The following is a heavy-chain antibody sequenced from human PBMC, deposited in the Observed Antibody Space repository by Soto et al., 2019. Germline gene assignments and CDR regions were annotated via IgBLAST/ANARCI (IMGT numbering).Heavy chain of an antibody. V-gene: IGHV5-10-1*01. D-gene: IGHD6-13*01. J-gene: IGHJ6*02. Sequence: GESLKISCKGSGYSFTSYWISWVRQMPGKGLEWMGRIDPSDSYTNYSPSFQGHVTISADKSISTAYLQWSSLKASDTAMYYCASARAAAGSYYYYGMDVWGQGTTVTVSS. CDR1: GYSFTSYW. CDR2: IDPSDSYT. CDR3: ASARAAAGSYYYYGMDV.